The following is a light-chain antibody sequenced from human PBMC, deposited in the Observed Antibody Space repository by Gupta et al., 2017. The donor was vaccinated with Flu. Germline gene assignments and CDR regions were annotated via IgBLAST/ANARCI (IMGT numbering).Light chain of an antibody. J-gene: IGLJ2*01. CDR2: GNS. CDR3: QSYDSSLSGSVV. V-gene: IGLV1-40*01. CDR1: RSNIGAGYD. Sequence: QSVLTQPPSVSVAPGQRVTISCTGSRSNIGAGYDVHWYQQLPGTAPKLLIYGNSNRPSGVPDRFSGSKSGTSASLAITGLQAEDEADYYCQSYDSSLSGSVVFGGGTKLTVL.